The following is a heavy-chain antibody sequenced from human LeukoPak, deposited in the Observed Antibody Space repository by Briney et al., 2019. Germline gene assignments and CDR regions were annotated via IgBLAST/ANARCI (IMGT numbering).Heavy chain of an antibody. Sequence: GGSLRLSCAASGFTFSSYGMHWVRQAPGKGLEWVAFIRYDGSNKYYADSVKGRFTISRDNAKNSLYLQMNSLRAEDTAVYYCARGLTTRGIAVAGSDYWGQGTLVTVSS. J-gene: IGHJ4*02. V-gene: IGHV3-30*02. D-gene: IGHD6-19*01. CDR1: GFTFSSYG. CDR2: IRYDGSNK. CDR3: ARGLTTRGIAVAGSDY.